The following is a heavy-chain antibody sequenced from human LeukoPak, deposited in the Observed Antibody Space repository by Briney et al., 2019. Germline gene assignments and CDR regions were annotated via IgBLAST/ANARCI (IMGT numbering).Heavy chain of an antibody. CDR1: GYSFTTYW. J-gene: IGHJ5*02. CDR3: ARLGWPLMSSWFDP. V-gene: IGHV5-10-1*01. Sequence: GESLRISCKGSGYSFTTYWISWVRQMPGKGLEWMGTIDPSDSYTNYSPSFQGHVTISADKSISTAYLQWGSLEASDTAMFYCARLGWPLMSSWFDPWGQGTLVTVSS. CDR2: IDPSDSYT. D-gene: IGHD2-8*01.